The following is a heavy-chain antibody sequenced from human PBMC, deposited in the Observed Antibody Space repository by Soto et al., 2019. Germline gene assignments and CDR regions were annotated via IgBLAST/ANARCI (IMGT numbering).Heavy chain of an antibody. CDR3: ARPVVDEPTEGYFDR. D-gene: IGHD2-15*01. CDR2: IYYSGST. V-gene: IGHV4-39*01. J-gene: IGHJ2*01. CDR1: GGSISSSSYY. Sequence: QLQLQESGPGLVKPSETLSLTCTVSGGSISSSSYYWGWIRQPPGKGLEWIGSIYYSGSTYYNPSLKSRVTISVDTSKIPFSLMLSSVTAADTAVYYCARPVVDEPTEGYFDRWVRCTLVTVSS.